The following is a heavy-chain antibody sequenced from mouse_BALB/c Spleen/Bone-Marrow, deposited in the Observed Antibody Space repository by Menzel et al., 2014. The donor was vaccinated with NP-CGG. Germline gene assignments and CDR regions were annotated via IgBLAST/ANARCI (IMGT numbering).Heavy chain of an antibody. D-gene: IGHD1-2*01. V-gene: IGHV1-9*01. CDR3: ARRGHGFAWFAY. CDR2: ILPGSGST. CDR1: GYTFSSYW. J-gene: IGHJ3*01. Sequence: VKLVESGTELMKPGASVKISCKATGYTFSSYWIEWVNQRPGHGLEWIGEILPGSGSTNYNEKFKGKATFTADTSSNTAYKQLSSLTSEDSAVYYCARRGHGFAWFAYWGQGTLVTVSA.